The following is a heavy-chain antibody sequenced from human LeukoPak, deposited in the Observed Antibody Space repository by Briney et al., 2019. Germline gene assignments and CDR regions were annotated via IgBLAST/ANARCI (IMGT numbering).Heavy chain of an antibody. CDR1: GFTFSTYW. J-gene: IGHJ4*02. V-gene: IGHV3-74*01. CDR2: VTHDGSDT. Sequence: GGSLRLSCAASGFTFSTYWMHWVRQAPGKGLVWVSRVTHDGSDTSYADSVKGRFTISRDNAKNTLYLEMNSLRAEDTAVYYCARDTTPFGYSYDSWGQGTLVTVSS. CDR3: ARDTTPFGYSYDS. D-gene: IGHD1-26*01.